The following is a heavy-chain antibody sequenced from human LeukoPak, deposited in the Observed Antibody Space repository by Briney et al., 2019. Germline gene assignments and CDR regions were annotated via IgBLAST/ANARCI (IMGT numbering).Heavy chain of an antibody. CDR1: GFTVSNNY. V-gene: IGHV3-53*01. CDR3: AREAPYYMVV. J-gene: IGHJ6*03. Sequence: GGSLRLSCSASGFTVSNNYMTWVRQAPGKGLEWVSTIYSNDDTYYPDSVRGRFTISRDNSQNTLYLQMNSLRAGDTAVYYCAREAPYYMVVWGKGTTVTVSS. CDR2: IYSNDDT.